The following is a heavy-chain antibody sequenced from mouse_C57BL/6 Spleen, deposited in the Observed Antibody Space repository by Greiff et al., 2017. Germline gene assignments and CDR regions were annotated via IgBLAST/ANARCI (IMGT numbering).Heavy chain of an antibody. V-gene: IGHV10-3*01. CDR2: IRRKSSNYAT. J-gene: IGHJ3*01. D-gene: IGHD2-10*02. Sequence: EVQLVESGGGLVQPKGSLKLSCAASGFTFNTYAMHWVRQAPGKGLEWVARIRRKSSNYATYYADSVKDRFTISRDDSQSMLYLQMNNLKTEDTAMYYCVREYGNYLFAYWGQGTLVTVSA. CDR1: GFTFNTYA. CDR3: VREYGNYLFAY.